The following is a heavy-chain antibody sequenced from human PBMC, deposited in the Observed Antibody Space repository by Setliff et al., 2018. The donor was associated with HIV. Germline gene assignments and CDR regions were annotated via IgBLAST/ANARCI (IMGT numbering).Heavy chain of an antibody. CDR3: ARDKGRPHYYDDTGSYRSDALDI. J-gene: IGHJ3*02. CDR1: GDSLRGGDYY. Sequence: TLSLTCSVSGDSLRGGDYYYNWIRQSPEKGLEWIGYVSHTGYTYYNPSLKSRVDMSLDISKSQFSLNVSFVTAADTAVYYCARDKGRPHYYDDTGSYRSDALDIWGQGTTVTVSS. V-gene: IGHV4-30-4*08. D-gene: IGHD3-22*01. CDR2: VSHTGYT.